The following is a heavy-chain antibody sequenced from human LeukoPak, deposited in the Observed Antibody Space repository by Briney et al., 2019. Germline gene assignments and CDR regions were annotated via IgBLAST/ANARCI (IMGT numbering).Heavy chain of an antibody. V-gene: IGHV5-51*01. CDR1: GYRFTSYW. Sequence: GESLKLSCKGSGYRFTSYWIGGVRQMPGKGLEWMENLYPGDSDTRYSPSFQGQVTISADKSISTAYLQWSSLKASDTAMYYCARRRDLYSGSYYPFDYWGQGTLVTVSS. D-gene: IGHD1-26*01. CDR3: ARRRDLYSGSYYPFDY. J-gene: IGHJ4*02. CDR2: LYPGDSDT.